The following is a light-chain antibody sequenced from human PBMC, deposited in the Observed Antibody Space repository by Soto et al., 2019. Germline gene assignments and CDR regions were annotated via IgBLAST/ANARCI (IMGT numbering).Light chain of an antibody. CDR3: QQYGRSSLT. J-gene: IGKJ4*01. V-gene: IGKV3-20*01. CDR1: QSVTSNY. CDR2: GAS. Sequence: EIVLTQSPGTLSLSRGETATLSCRASQSVTSNYLAWYQHKPGQAPRLLIYGASNKATGIPDRFSGSGSGTDFTLTISRLEPEDFAVYYCQQYGRSSLTFGGGTKVDIK.